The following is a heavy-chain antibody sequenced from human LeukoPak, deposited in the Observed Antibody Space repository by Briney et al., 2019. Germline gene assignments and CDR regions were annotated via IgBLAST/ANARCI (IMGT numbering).Heavy chain of an antibody. CDR2: IKQDGSEK. V-gene: IGHV3-7*01. D-gene: IGHD2-15*01. CDR3: ARRRGYCSGGSCYLGY. J-gene: IGHJ4*02. Sequence: GGSLRLSCAASGFTFSIYWMSWVRQAPGKGLEWVANIKQDGSEKYYVDSVKGRFTISRDNAKNSLYLQMNSLRAEDTAVYYCARRRGYCSGGSCYLGYWGQGTLVTVSS. CDR1: GFTFSIYW.